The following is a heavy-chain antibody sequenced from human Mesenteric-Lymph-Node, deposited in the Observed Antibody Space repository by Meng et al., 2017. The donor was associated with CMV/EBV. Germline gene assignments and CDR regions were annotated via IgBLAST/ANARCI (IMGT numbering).Heavy chain of an antibody. D-gene: IGHD3-22*01. CDR2: IHYSGST. CDR1: GGYISSGSYY. CDR3: ARDSSGYCWFDP. V-gene: IGHV4-31*03. Sequence: CTVSGGYISSGSYYWNWIRQHPGKGLRWIGYIHYSGSTYYKPSLKSRVTISVDTSKNQFSLNLSSVTGADTAVYYCARDSSGYCWFDPWGQGTLVTVSS. J-gene: IGHJ5*02.